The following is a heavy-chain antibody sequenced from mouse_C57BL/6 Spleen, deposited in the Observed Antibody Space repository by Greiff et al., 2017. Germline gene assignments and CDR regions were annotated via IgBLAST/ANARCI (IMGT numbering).Heavy chain of an antibody. D-gene: IGHD2-1*01. CDR1: GYSFTGYY. Sequence: VHVKQSGPELVKPGASVKISCKASGYSFTGYYMNWVKLSPEKSLEWIGEINPSTGGTTYNQKFKAKATLTVDKSSSTAYMQLKSLTSEDSAVYYCASPYGNYEAWFAYWGQGTLVTVSA. J-gene: IGHJ3*01. CDR2: INPSTGGT. CDR3: ASPYGNYEAWFAY. V-gene: IGHV1-42*01.